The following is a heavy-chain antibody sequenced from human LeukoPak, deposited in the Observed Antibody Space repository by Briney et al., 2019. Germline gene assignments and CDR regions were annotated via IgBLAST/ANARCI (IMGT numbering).Heavy chain of an antibody. CDR2: ISSSSSYI. Sequence: GGSLRLSCAASGFTFSSYSMNWVRQAPGKGLEWVSSISSSSSYIYYADSVKGRFTISRDNAKNSLYLQVNSLRAEDTAVYYYARADIVVVPAAVHYYYYMDVWGKGTTVTVSS. CDR3: ARADIVVVPAAVHYYYYMDV. V-gene: IGHV3-21*01. CDR1: GFTFSSYS. D-gene: IGHD2-2*02. J-gene: IGHJ6*03.